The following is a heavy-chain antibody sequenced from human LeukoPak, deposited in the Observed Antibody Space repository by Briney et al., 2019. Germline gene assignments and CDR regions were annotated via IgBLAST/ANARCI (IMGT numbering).Heavy chain of an antibody. D-gene: IGHD3-22*01. CDR1: GFTFSSYW. J-gene: IGHJ4*02. CDR3: AKDYYDSSGYYSHFDY. Sequence: GGSLRLSCAASGFTFSSYWMSWVRQAPGKGLEWVANIKQDGSEKYYVDSVKGRFTISRDNAKNSLYLQMNSLRAEDTALYYCAKDYYDSSGYYSHFDYWGQGTLVTVSS. CDR2: IKQDGSEK. V-gene: IGHV3-7*03.